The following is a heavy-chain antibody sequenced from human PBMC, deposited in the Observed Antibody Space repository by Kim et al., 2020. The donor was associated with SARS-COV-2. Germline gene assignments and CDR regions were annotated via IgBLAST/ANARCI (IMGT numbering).Heavy chain of an antibody. Sequence: GGSLRLSCAASGFTFSSYWMHWVRQAPGKGLVWVSRTNEDGRTTNYADSVKGRFTISRDNAENTLYLQMNSLTAEDTAIYYCARDLSGADDYWGQGTLVTVST. CDR2: TNEDGRTT. D-gene: IGHD3-10*01. J-gene: IGHJ4*02. V-gene: IGHV3-74*01. CDR3: ARDLSGADDY. CDR1: GFTFSSYW.